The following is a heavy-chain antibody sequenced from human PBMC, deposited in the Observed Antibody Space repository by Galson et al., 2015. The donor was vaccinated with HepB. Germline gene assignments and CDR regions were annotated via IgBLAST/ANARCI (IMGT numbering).Heavy chain of an antibody. V-gene: IGHV1-58*02. CDR1: GFSFTNSA. D-gene: IGHD3-3*01. CDR3: ARVITIFGVVPPSGDWFDP. J-gene: IGHJ5*02. CDR2: IVIGSGNT. Sequence: SVKVSCKASGFSFTNSAIQWVRQARGQRLEWIGWIVIGSGNTNYAQKLQGRVTMTTDTSTSTAYMELRSLRSDDTAVYYCARVITIFGVVPPSGDWFDPWGQGTLVTVSS.